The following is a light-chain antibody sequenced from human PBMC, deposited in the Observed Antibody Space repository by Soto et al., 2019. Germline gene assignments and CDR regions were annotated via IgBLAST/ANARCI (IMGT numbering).Light chain of an antibody. J-gene: IGKJ1*01. V-gene: IGKV2-28*01. Sequence: DIVMTQSPLSLVVTAGEPASISCRSSQSLLFNNEYNYLDWYLQKRGQSPQLLMYLGSNRAPGVPARFSVTGSGTDFTLQISSVEAEDVGFYYCMQGLQAPWTFAQGTKVEIK. CDR3: MQGLQAPWT. CDR2: LGS. CDR1: QSLLFNNEYNY.